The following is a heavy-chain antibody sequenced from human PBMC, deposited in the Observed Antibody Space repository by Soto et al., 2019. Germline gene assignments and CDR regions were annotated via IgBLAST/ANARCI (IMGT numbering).Heavy chain of an antibody. D-gene: IGHD1-26*01. CDR1: GGTFSSYA. J-gene: IGHJ6*02. Sequence: SVKVSCKASGGTFSSYAISWVRQAPGQGLEWMGGIIPIFGTANYAQKFQGRVTITADESTSTAYMELSSLRSEDTAVYYCARGSGSYYEYYYYGMDVWGQGTTVTVSS. CDR2: IIPIFGTA. CDR3: ARGSGSYYEYYYYGMDV. V-gene: IGHV1-69*13.